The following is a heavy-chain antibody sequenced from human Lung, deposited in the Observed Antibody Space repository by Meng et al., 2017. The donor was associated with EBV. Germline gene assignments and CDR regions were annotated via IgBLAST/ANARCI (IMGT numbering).Heavy chain of an antibody. CDR1: GYTFTSYG. CDR3: AREADGATFDY. J-gene: IGHJ4*02. Sequence: QVQVVEPGAEVKKPGASVKGSGKASGYTFTSYGISWVRQAPGQGLEWMGWISGYNGNTNYAQKLQGRVTMTTDTSTSTAYMELRSLRSDDTAVYYCAREADGATFDYWGQGTLVTVSS. V-gene: IGHV1-18*01. D-gene: IGHD1-26*01. CDR2: ISGYNGNT.